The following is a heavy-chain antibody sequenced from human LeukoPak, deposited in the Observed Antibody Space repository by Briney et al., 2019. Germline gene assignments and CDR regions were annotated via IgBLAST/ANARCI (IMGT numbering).Heavy chain of an antibody. V-gene: IGHV3-21*01. J-gene: IGHJ4*02. CDR3: ASGDSGYSGYDYREY. Sequence: GGSLRLSCAASGFTFSSYSMNWVRQAPGKGLEWVSSISSSSSYIYYADSVKGRFTISRDNAKNSLYLQMNSLRAKDTAVYYCASGDSGYSGYDYREYWGQGTLVTVSS. CDR1: GFTFSSYS. CDR2: ISSSSSYI. D-gene: IGHD5-12*01.